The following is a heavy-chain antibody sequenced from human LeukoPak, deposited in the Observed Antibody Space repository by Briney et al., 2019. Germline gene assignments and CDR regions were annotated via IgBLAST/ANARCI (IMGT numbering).Heavy chain of an antibody. CDR1: GYTFTGYY. D-gene: IGHD3-22*01. CDR2: INPHSGGT. J-gene: IGHJ4*02. CDR3: ATAPYYYDSSGPIDY. V-gene: IGHV1-2*02. Sequence: ASVKVSCKASGYTFTGYYMHWVRQAPGQGREWMGWINPHSGGTNSAQMFQGRVTMTRDTSISTAYMELSRLRSDDTAVYYCATAPYYYDSSGPIDYGGQGTLVTVSS.